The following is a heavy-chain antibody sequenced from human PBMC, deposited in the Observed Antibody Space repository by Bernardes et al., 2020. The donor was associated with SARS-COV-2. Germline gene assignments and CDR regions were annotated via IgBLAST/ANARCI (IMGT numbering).Heavy chain of an antibody. J-gene: IGHJ6*03. CDR3: ARILWGVVVPAAKEPYYYYMDV. CDR1: GGSFSGYY. CDR2: INHSGST. Sequence: SETLSLTCAVYGGSFSGYYWSWIRQPPGKGLEWIGEINHSGSTNYNPSLKSRVTISVDTSKNQFSLKLSSVTAADTAVYYCARILWGVVVPAAKEPYYYYMDVWGKGTTVTVSS. D-gene: IGHD2-2*01. V-gene: IGHV4-34*01.